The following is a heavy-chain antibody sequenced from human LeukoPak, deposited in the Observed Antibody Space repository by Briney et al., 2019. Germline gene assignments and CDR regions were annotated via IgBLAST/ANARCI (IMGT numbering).Heavy chain of an antibody. CDR1: GFTFSSYA. CDR2: LSFDGSYK. CDR3: AKGSFSNWFDY. V-gene: IGHV3-30*18. Sequence: QFGGSLRLSCAASGFTFSSYAMSWVRQAPVKGLEWVAVLSFDGSYKYYADSVKGRFTISRDNSKNTLYLQMNSLRVDDTAVYYCAKGSFSNWFDYWGQGTLVTVSS. D-gene: IGHD4-11*01. J-gene: IGHJ4*02.